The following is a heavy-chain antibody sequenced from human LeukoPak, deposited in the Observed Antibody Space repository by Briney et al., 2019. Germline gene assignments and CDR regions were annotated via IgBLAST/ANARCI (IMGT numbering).Heavy chain of an antibody. Sequence: PGGSLRLSCAASGFTFSSYSMNWVRQAPGKGLEWVSSISSSSSYIYYADSVKGRFTISRDNAKNSLYLQMNSLRAEDTAVYYCARSGPGYCSSTSCHNGDYFDHWGQGTLVTVSS. V-gene: IGHV3-21*01. J-gene: IGHJ4*02. D-gene: IGHD2-2*01. CDR2: ISSSSSYI. CDR1: GFTFSSYS. CDR3: ARSGPGYCSSTSCHNGDYFDH.